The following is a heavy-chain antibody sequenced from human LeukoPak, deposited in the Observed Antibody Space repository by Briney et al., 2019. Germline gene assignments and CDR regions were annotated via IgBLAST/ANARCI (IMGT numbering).Heavy chain of an antibody. D-gene: IGHD2-2*01. CDR2: IYHSGST. CDR3: ARESYCSSTSCYAFDI. Sequence: SETLSLTCTVSGGSISSGGYYWSWIRQPPGKGLEWIGYIYHSGSTYYNPSLKSRVTISVDRSKNQLSLKLSSVTAADTAVYYCARESYCSSTSCYAFDIWGQGTMVTVSS. J-gene: IGHJ3*02. CDR1: GGSISSGGYY. V-gene: IGHV4-30-2*01.